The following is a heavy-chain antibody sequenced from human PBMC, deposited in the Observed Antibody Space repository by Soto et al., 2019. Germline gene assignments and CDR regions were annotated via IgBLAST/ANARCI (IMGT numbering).Heavy chain of an antibody. Sequence: QLQLQESGTGLVKPSETLSLTCTVSGGSISSSSYYWGWIRQPPGKGLEWSGSIYYSGSTYYNPSLKSRVTISVDTSKNQFSLKLSSVTAADTAVYYCARQMGIAVAGISDYWGQGTLVTVSA. CDR2: IYYSGST. J-gene: IGHJ4*02. CDR3: ARQMGIAVAGISDY. CDR1: GGSISSSSYY. V-gene: IGHV4-39*01. D-gene: IGHD6-19*01.